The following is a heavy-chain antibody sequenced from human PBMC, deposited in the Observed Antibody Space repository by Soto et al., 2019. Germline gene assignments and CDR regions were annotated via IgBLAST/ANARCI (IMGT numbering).Heavy chain of an antibody. J-gene: IGHJ3*02. CDR1: GGSISSYY. CDR2: IYYSGST. Sequence: QVQLQESGPGLVKPSETLSLTCTVSGGSISSYYWSWIRQPPGKGLEWIGYIYYSGSTNYNPSLKSRVTISVDTSKNQFSLKLSSVTAADTAVYYCARIPREQWLVAQDAFDIWGQGTMVTVSS. V-gene: IGHV4-59*01. CDR3: ARIPREQWLVAQDAFDI. D-gene: IGHD6-19*01.